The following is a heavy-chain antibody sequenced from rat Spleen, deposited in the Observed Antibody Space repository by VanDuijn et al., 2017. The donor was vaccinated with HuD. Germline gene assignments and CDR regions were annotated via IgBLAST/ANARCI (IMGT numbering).Heavy chain of an antibody. J-gene: IGHJ2*01. V-gene: IGHV2-45*01. CDR1: GFSLTSYN. Sequence: QVQLMESGPGLVQPSETLSLTCTVSGFSLTSYNVHWVRQPPGKGLEWMGVIWTGGTTAYNSLLESRLSITRDISKSQIFLKMNSLQTEDTATYYCARANRETYAHFDYWGQGVMVTVSS. CDR3: ARANRETYAHFDY. CDR2: IWTGGTT. D-gene: IGHD3-4*01.